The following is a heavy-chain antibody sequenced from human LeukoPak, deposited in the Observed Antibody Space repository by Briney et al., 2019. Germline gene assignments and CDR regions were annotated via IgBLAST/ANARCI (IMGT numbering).Heavy chain of an antibody. Sequence: RPGGSLRLSCAASGFTFSSYAMHWVRQAPGKGLEWVAVISYDGSNKYYADSVKGRFTISRDNSKNTLYLQMNSLRAEDTAVYYCARDRFLQRPRGSLPDYWGQGTLVTVSS. V-gene: IGHV3-30-3*01. CDR3: ARDRFLQRPRGSLPDY. D-gene: IGHD3-10*01. CDR2: ISYDGSNK. CDR1: GFTFSSYA. J-gene: IGHJ4*02.